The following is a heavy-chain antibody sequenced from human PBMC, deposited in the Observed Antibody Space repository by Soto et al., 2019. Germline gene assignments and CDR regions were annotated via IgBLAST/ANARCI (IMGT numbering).Heavy chain of an antibody. CDR2: IYSGGST. CDR1: GFTFSSYG. V-gene: IGHV3-66*01. J-gene: IGHJ6*02. CDR3: ARSGMDV. Sequence: GGSLRLSCAASGFTFSSYGMSWVRQAPGKGLEWVSVIYSGGSTYYADSVKGRFTISRDNSKNTLYLQMNSLRAEDTAVYYCARSGMDVWGQGTTVTVSS.